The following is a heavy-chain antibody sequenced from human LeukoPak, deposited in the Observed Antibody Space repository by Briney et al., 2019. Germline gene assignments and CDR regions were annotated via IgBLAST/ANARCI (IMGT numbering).Heavy chain of an antibody. CDR3: ARTSSPPSYYYGSGSPGARFDP. J-gene: IGHJ5*02. D-gene: IGHD3-10*01. V-gene: IGHV1-69*13. CDR2: IIPIFGTA. CDR1: GGTFSSYA. Sequence: SVKVSCKASGGTFSSYAISWVRQAPGQGLEWMGGIIPIFGTANYAQKFQGRVTVTADGSTSTAYMELSSLRSEDTAVYYCARTSSPPSYYYGSGSPGARFDPWGQGTLVTVSS.